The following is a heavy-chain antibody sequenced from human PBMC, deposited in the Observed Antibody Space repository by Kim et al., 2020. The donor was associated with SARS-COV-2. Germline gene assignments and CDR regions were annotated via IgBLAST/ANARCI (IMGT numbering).Heavy chain of an antibody. D-gene: IGHD3-10*01. Sequence: YSTSLKTRLTISKDTSKNQVVLTMTNMDPVDTATYYCARIQYYGSRGMDVWGQGTTVTVSS. V-gene: IGHV2-70*01. CDR3: ARIQYYGSRGMDV. J-gene: IGHJ6*02.